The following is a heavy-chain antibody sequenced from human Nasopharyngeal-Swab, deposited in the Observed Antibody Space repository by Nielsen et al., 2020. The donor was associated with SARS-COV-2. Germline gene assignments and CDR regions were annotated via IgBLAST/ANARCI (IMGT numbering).Heavy chain of an antibody. V-gene: IGHV4-4*07. CDR1: GGSISSYY. J-gene: IGHJ4*02. D-gene: IGHD3-10*01. CDR2: FYSSGSTTY. CDR3: ARVGRNGLYYLDY. Sequence: SETLSLTCTVSGGSISSYYWSWIRQPAGKGLEWIGRFYSSGSTTYSYNPSLKSRVTMSVDTSKNQFSLRLTSMSAADTAVYYCARVGRNGLYYLDYWGQGTLVTVSS.